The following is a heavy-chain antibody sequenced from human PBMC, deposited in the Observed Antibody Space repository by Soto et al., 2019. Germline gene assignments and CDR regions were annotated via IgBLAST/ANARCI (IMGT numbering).Heavy chain of an antibody. CDR3: ASGTIVAPQFFT. CDR2: ISGSGGST. V-gene: IGHV3-23*01. D-gene: IGHD3-10*01. J-gene: IGHJ4*02. CDR1: GFTFSSYA. Sequence: GGSLRLSCAASGFTFSSYAMSWVRQAPGKGLEWVSAISGSGGSTYYADSVKGRFTISRDNSKNTLYLQMNSLRAEDTAVYYCASGTIVAPQFFTWGQGTLVTVSS.